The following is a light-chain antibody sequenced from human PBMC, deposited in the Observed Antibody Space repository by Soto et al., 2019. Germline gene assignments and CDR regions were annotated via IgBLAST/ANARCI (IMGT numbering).Light chain of an antibody. CDR1: QPISTF. V-gene: IGKV1-39*01. J-gene: IGKJ1*01. CDR3: HHSYNTPWT. CDR2: DAS. Sequence: DIQMTQSPSSLSASVGDRVTITCRASQPISTFLNWYQQNTGKAPRLLMYDASTLHSGVPSRFSGSGSGTHFTLTISSLRPEDVATYYCHHSYNTPWTFGQGNKVEIE.